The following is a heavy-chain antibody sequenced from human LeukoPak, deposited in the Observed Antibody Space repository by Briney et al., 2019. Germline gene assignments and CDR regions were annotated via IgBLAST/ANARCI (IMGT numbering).Heavy chain of an antibody. CDR1: GFTFSSYA. V-gene: IGHV3-23*01. D-gene: IGHD1-26*01. CDR2: ISGSGGST. CDR3: AKDSSGSYYYFDY. Sequence: EGSLRLFCAASGFTFSSYAMSWVRQAPGKGLEWVSAISGSGGSTYYADSVKGRFTISRDNSKNTLYLQMNSLRAEDTAVYYCAKDSSGSYYYFDYWGQGTLVTVSS. J-gene: IGHJ4*02.